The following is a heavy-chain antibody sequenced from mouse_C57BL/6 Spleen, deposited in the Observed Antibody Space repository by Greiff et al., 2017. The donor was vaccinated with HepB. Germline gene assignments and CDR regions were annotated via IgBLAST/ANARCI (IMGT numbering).Heavy chain of an antibody. D-gene: IGHD1-1*01. J-gene: IGHJ1*03. Sequence: EVHLVESGGGLVQPGGSMKLSCVASGFTFSNYWMNWVRQSPEKGLEWVAQIRLKSDNYATHYAESVKGRFTISRDDSKSSVYLQMNNLRAEDTGIYYCTRLRGSSSNWYFDVWGTGTTVTVSS. CDR1: GFTFSNYW. CDR2: IRLKSDNYAT. V-gene: IGHV6-3*01. CDR3: TRLRGSSSNWYFDV.